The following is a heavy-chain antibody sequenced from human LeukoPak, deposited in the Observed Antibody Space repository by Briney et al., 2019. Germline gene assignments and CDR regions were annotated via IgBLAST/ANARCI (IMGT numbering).Heavy chain of an antibody. D-gene: IGHD3-16*01. CDR1: GGSISSSSYF. CDR2: IYYSGSA. V-gene: IGHV4-39*01. J-gene: IGHJ4*02. Sequence: PSETLSLTCTVSGGSISSSSYFWGWIRQPPGKGLEWIGTIYYSGSAHYHPSLKSRVSISVDASKNQFSLKLSSVTAADTAVYYCARQSLYPLPDCWGPGTLVTVSS. CDR3: ARQSLYPLPDC.